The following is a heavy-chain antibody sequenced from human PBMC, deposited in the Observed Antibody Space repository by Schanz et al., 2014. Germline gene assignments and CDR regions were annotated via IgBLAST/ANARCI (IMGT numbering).Heavy chain of an antibody. Sequence: QVQLVQSGGEVKKPGASVKVSCKASGYIFGSHGMTWVRQALGQGPELMGWINAHTGNTQYAQKFQGRVNMTRDTVTTTVHLELTRLRTDDTAIYYCARVHIATYHYNSPGAFDIWGQGTRVTVSS. CDR1: GYIFGSHG. V-gene: IGHV1-18*01. J-gene: IGHJ3*02. CDR2: INAHTGNT. D-gene: IGHD3-10*01. CDR3: ARVHIATYHYNSPGAFDI.